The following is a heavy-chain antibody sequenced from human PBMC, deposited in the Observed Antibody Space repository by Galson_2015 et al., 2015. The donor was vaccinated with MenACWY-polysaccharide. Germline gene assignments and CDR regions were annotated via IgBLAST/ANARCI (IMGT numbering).Heavy chain of an antibody. CDR2: ISSAGSSI. D-gene: IGHD2-21*01. J-gene: IGHJ4*02. CDR1: GFTFSSNT. CDR3: AKSLTILDY. V-gene: IGHV3-48*02. Sequence: SLRLSCAASGFTFSSNTMNWVRQAPGKGLEWVSSISSAGSSIYYADSVKGRFTISRDNAGNSLYLQMNSLRDEDTAVYYCAKSLTILDYWGQGTLVTVSS.